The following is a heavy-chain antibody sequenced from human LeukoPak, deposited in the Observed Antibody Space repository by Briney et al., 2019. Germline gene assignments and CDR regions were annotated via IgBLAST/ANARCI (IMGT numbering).Heavy chain of an antibody. CDR3: ARERGGGGNYYSDL. Sequence: SETLSLTCTVSGDSISSYHLSWVRQPAEKGLEWVGRMYSNGNLNYNPSLKGRVTMSVDTSKNQFSLKLSSVPAADTAVYYCARERGGGGNYYSDLWGQGTLVTVSS. V-gene: IGHV4-4*07. D-gene: IGHD1-26*01. J-gene: IGHJ5*02. CDR2: MYSNGNL. CDR1: GDSISSYH.